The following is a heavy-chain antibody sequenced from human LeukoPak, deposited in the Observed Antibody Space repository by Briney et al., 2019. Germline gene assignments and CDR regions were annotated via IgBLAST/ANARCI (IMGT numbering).Heavy chain of an antibody. CDR3: ARDQMITFGGVIVAFDY. Sequence: GGSLRLXCAASGFTFDDYGMSWVRQAPGKGLEWVSGINWNGGSTGYADSVKGRFTISRDNAKNSLYLQMNSLRAEDTALYYCARDQMITFGGVIVAFDYWGQGTLVTVSS. CDR2: INWNGGST. CDR1: GFTFDDYG. D-gene: IGHD3-16*02. J-gene: IGHJ4*02. V-gene: IGHV3-20*04.